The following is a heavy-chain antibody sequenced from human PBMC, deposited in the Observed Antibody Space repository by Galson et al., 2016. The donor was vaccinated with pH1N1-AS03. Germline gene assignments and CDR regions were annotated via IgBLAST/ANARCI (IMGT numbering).Heavy chain of an antibody. Sequence: LRLSCAVSGFTFSTHAMSWVRQAPGKGLDWVSGISLSGSGTYYTDSVKGRFTISRDNSKNTLYLQMNSLRPEDTAVYYCATPPIAASGILGGYWGQGTLVTVSS. CDR2: ISLSGSGT. J-gene: IGHJ4*02. D-gene: IGHD6-13*01. V-gene: IGHV3-23*01. CDR3: ATPPIAASGILGGY. CDR1: GFTFSTHA.